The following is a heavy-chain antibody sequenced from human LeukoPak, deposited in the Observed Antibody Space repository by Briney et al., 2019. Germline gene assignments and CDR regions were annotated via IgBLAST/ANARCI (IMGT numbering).Heavy chain of an antibody. CDR3: ARPGGYSSSWYHYYYYMDV. Sequence: SETLSLTCAVYGGSFSGYYWSWIRQPPGKGLEWIGEINHSGSTNYNPSLKSRVTISVDTSKNQFSLKLSSVTAADTAVYYCARPGGYSSSWYHYYYYMDVWGKGTTVTISS. CDR2: INHSGST. J-gene: IGHJ6*03. V-gene: IGHV4-34*01. D-gene: IGHD6-13*01. CDR1: GGSFSGYY.